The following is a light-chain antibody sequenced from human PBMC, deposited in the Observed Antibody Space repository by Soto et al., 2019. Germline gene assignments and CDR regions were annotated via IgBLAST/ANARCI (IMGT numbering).Light chain of an antibody. CDR3: QKYYNLPLT. Sequence: DIQMTQYPSSLSASVGDRVTITCQASQDISNYLHWYQQKPGKAPKLLIYVATNLETGVPSRFSRSGSDTDFTLTISSRRTEDIATYYCQKYYNLPLTFVGGTKVEIK. CDR1: QDISNY. CDR2: VAT. J-gene: IGKJ4*01. V-gene: IGKV1-33*01.